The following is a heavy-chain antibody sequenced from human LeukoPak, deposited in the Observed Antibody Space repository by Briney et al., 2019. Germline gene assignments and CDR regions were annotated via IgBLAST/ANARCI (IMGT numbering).Heavy chain of an antibody. CDR2: MNPNSGNT. V-gene: IGHV1-8*01. CDR1: GYTFTSYD. J-gene: IGHJ5*02. CDR3: ARARYSSGWYAGGSWFDP. Sequence: ASVTLRLKASGYTFTSYDINWVRQATGQGLEWMGWMNPNSGNTGYAQKFEGRVTVTRNTSISTAYMELSSMRSEDTAVYYCARARYSSGWYAGGSWFDPWGQGSLVTVSS. D-gene: IGHD6-19*01.